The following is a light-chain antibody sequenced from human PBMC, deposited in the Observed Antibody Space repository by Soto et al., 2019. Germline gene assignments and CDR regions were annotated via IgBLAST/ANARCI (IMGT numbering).Light chain of an antibody. Sequence: QSVLTQPPSVSGAPGQRVAISCTGSSSNIGAGFDVHWYQHLPGTAPKLLIFGNTNRPSGVPDRFSSSKSGTSASLAITGLQADDEADYYCSSYAGSNNYVFGTGTKVTVL. CDR1: SSNIGAGFD. CDR2: GNT. V-gene: IGLV1-40*01. J-gene: IGLJ1*01. CDR3: SSYAGSNNYV.